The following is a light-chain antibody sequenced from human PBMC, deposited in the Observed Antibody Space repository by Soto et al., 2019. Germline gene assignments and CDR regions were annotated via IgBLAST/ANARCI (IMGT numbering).Light chain of an antibody. CDR1: SSDFGIYNS. J-gene: IGLJ1*01. Sequence: QSALTQPASVSGSPGQSITLLCTGTSSDFGIYNSVSWYQQHPGKAPKLMIHDVSNRPPGVSSRFSGSRSGNTASLTISGLQAEDEADYYCSSFTSSSSYVSGPGTKVPVL. CDR2: DVS. V-gene: IGLV2-14*01. CDR3: SSFTSSSSYV.